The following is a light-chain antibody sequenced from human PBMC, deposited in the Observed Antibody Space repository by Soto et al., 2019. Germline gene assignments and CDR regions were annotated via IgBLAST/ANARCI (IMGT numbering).Light chain of an antibody. J-gene: IGKJ1*01. CDR3: QQYNSFIWT. Sequence: DIPMTQSPSTLSASVGDRVTIICRASQSISSWLAWYQQKPGKAPKLLISKASNLDSGVPSRFSGSGSGTEFNLTISRLQPEDFATYYCQQYNSFIWTFGRGTKVDI. V-gene: IGKV1-5*03. CDR1: QSISSW. CDR2: KAS.